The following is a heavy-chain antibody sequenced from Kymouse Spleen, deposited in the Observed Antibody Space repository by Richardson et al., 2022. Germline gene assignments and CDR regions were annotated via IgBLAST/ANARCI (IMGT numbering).Heavy chain of an antibody. Sequence: EVQLVESGGGLVQPGGSLKLSCAASGFTFSGSAMHWVRQASGKGLEWVGRIRSKANSYATAYAASVKGRFTISRDDSKNTAYLQMNSLKTEDTAVYYCTRRYCTNGVCYGDYWGQGTLVTVSS. V-gene: IGHV3-73*02. CDR1: GFTFSGSA. CDR2: IRSKANSYAT. CDR3: TRRYCTNGVCYGDY. J-gene: IGHJ4*02. D-gene: IGHD2-8*01.